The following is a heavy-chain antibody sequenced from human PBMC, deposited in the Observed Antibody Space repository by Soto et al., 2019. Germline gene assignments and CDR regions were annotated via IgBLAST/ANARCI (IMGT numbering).Heavy chain of an antibody. CDR3: TTIPTTDLALLRYFDWLLDTPLYYFDY. V-gene: IGHV3-15*01. Sequence: GGSLRLSCAASGFTFSNAWMSWVRQAPGKGLEWVGRIKSKTDGGTTDYAAPVKGRFTISRDDSKNTLYLQMNSLKTEDTAVYYCTTIPTTDLALLRYFDWLLDTPLYYFDYWGQGTLVTVSS. D-gene: IGHD3-9*01. CDR2: IKSKTDGGTT. J-gene: IGHJ4*02. CDR1: GFTFSNAW.